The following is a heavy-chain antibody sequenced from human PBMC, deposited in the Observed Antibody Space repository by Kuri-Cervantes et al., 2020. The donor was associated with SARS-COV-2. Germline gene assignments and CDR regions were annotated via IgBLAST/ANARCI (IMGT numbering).Heavy chain of an antibody. V-gene: IGHV4-38-2*02. CDR3: ARDGSSSWDIGY. Sequence: SETLSLTCTVSGYSISSGYYWGWIRQPPGKGLEWIGSIYHSGSTYYNPSLKSRVTISVDTSKNQFSLKLSSVTAADTAVYYCARDGSSSWDIGYWGQGTLVTVSS. CDR1: GYSISSGYY. CDR2: IYHSGST. D-gene: IGHD6-13*01. J-gene: IGHJ4*02.